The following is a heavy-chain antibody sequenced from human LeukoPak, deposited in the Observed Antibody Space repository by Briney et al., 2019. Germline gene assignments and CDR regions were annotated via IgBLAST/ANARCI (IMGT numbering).Heavy chain of an antibody. CDR3: ARVRGYYYDSSPEGYLDF. D-gene: IGHD3-22*01. Sequence: PGGSLRLSCVASGFNFEDYGMAWVRQAPGKGLEWVSAINWNGGVTDYADSVEGRLTISRDNAKNPLFLQINSLRAEDTAMYHCARVRGYYYDSSPEGYLDFWGQGTLVTVSS. CDR1: GFNFEDYG. J-gene: IGHJ4*02. CDR2: INWNGGVT. V-gene: IGHV3-20*01.